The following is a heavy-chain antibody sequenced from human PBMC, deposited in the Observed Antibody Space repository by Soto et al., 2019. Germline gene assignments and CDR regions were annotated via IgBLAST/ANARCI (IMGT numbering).Heavy chain of an antibody. J-gene: IGHJ4*02. CDR3: ARDFVSNYYDSSGYSS. D-gene: IGHD3-22*01. Sequence: ASVKVSCKASGYTFTSYAMHWVRQAPGQRLEWMGWINAGYGNTKYSQKFQGRVTITRDTSASTAYMELSSLRSEDTAVYYCARDFVSNYYDSSGYSSWGQGTLVTVSS. CDR1: GYTFTSYA. V-gene: IGHV1-3*01. CDR2: INAGYGNT.